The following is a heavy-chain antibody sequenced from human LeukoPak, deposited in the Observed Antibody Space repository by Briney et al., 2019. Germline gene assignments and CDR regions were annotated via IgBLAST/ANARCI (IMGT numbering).Heavy chain of an antibody. Sequence: ASVKVSCKASGGTFSSYAISWVRQAPGQGLEWMGRINPHSGDTNSAQKFQGRVTVTRDTSISTAYMELSRLTSDDTAVYFCARSKKFCRGGSCDFDSWGRGTLVTVSS. CDR2: INPHSGDT. V-gene: IGHV1-2*06. J-gene: IGHJ4*02. CDR1: GGTFSSYA. D-gene: IGHD2-15*01. CDR3: ARSKKFCRGGSCDFDS.